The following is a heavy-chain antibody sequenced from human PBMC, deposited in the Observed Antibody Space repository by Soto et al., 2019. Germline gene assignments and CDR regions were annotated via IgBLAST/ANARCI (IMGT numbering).Heavy chain of an antibody. Sequence: QVQLVQSGAEVKKPGASVKVSCKASGYTFTSYDINWVRQATGQGLEWMGWMKHNSGNTGYAQKFQGKVTTTRNTSRSTAYMELSSLRSEDTAVYYCAIVYNRYQLLSPPGYWGQGTLVTVSS. J-gene: IGHJ4*02. CDR1: GYTFTSYD. CDR2: MKHNSGNT. CDR3: AIVYNRYQLLSPPGY. V-gene: IGHV1-8*01. D-gene: IGHD2-2*01.